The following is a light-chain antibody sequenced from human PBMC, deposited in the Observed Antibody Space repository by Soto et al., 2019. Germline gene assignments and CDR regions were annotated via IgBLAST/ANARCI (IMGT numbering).Light chain of an antibody. CDR3: QKCDAAPFT. J-gene: IGKJ3*01. CDR2: SAS. CDR1: QAIRNN. Sequence: DFQMTQSPSFLSASMGDRVTITCRASQAIRNNLAWYQQKPGKLPHLLIYSASTLHSGVPSRFSGSGSGTEFILTISSLQPEDVGTYYCQKCDAAPFTFGPGTTVDIK. V-gene: IGKV1-27*01.